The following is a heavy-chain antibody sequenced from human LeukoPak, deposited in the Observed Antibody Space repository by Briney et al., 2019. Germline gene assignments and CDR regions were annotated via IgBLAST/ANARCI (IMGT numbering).Heavy chain of an antibody. CDR1: GYTFTSYG. J-gene: IGHJ6*03. V-gene: IGHV1-18*01. CDR3: ARSYAEDYYMDV. CDR2: ISAYNGNT. Sequence: ASVKVSCKASGYTFTSYGISWVRQAPGQGLEWMGWISAYNGNTNYAQKFQGRVTMTRDMSTSTVYMELSSLRSEDTAVYYCARSYAEDYYMDVWGKGTTVTVSS. D-gene: IGHD4-17*01.